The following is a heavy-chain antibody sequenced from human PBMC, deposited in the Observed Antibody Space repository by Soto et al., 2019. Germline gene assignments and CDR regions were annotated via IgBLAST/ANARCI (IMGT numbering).Heavy chain of an antibody. V-gene: IGHV1-3*01. CDR2: INAGNGNT. J-gene: IGHJ6*03. Sequence: QVQLVQSGAEVKKPGASVKVSCKASGYTFTSYAMHWVRQAPGQRLEWMGWINAGNGNTKYSQKFKGRVTITRDTSASTAYMELSSLRSEDTAVYYCARTLRIAAACTNYYYYYMDVWGKGTTVTVSS. CDR1: GYTFTSYA. D-gene: IGHD6-13*01. CDR3: ARTLRIAAACTNYYYYYMDV.